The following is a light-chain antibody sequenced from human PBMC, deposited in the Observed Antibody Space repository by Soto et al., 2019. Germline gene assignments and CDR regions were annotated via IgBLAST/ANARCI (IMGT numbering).Light chain of an antibody. CDR2: AIS. CDR1: QTINTY. J-gene: IGKJ1*01. V-gene: IGKV1-39*01. CDR3: QQSDSMPPWT. Sequence: DIQMTQSPSSLSASVGDSVTISCRAGQTINTYLNWYQQKPGQAPKVLIFAISTLQPGVPSRFRGSESGTEFSLTISSLRPEDAATYYCQQSDSMPPWTFGQGTKVQIK.